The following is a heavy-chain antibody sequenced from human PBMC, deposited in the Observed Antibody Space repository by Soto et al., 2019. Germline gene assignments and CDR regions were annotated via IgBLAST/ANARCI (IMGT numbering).Heavy chain of an antibody. D-gene: IGHD3-16*01. Sequence: GGSLRLSCAASGFTSSSYVMHWVRQAPGKGLEWVAVIWYDGSELYYLHSVRGRFSISRDSAGNALHLTMNYLSAEDAGVYFCARDIGFDYVNWGQGIPVTVSS. J-gene: IGHJ4*02. CDR3: ARDIGFDYVN. CDR2: IWYDGSEL. CDR1: GFTSSSYV. V-gene: IGHV3-33*01.